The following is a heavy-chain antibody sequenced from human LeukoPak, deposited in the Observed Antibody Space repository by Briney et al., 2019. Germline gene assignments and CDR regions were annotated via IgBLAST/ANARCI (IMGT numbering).Heavy chain of an antibody. Sequence: GGSLRLSCVASGFTVSSNYMSWVRQAPGKGLEWVSVIYSGGSTYYADSVKGRFTISRDNSKNTLYLQMNSLRAEDTAVYYCARVLRYYDSSGYGYYFDYWGQGTLVTVSS. V-gene: IGHV3-53*01. CDR3: ARVLRYYDSSGYGYYFDY. CDR2: IYSGGST. J-gene: IGHJ4*02. CDR1: GFTVSSNY. D-gene: IGHD3-22*01.